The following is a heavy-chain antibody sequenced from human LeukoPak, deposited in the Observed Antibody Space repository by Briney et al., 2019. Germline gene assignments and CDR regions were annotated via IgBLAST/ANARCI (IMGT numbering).Heavy chain of an antibody. J-gene: IGHJ6*04. Sequence: SETLSLTCTVSGGSISSYYWSWIRQPPGKGLEWIGYIYYSGNTNYNPSLKSRVTISVDTSKNQFSLKLRSVTAADTAVYYCARAPPSNTIFGVPSLMDVWGKGTTVTVSS. CDR1: GGSISSYY. CDR3: ARAPPSNTIFGVPSLMDV. CDR2: IYYSGNT. D-gene: IGHD3-3*01. V-gene: IGHV4-59*01.